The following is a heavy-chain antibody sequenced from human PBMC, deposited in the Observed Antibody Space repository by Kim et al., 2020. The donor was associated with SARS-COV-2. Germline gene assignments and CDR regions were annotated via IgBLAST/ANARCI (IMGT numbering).Heavy chain of an antibody. D-gene: IGHD3-10*01. Sequence: GGSLRLSCAASGFTVNSNHMSWFRQAPGKGLEWISLIYSGGSTYYADSVRGRFTISRDISKNTLFLQMNSLRAEDTAIYFCSRDLLTAPHWGQGTLVTVSS. CDR1: GFTVNSNH. CDR3: SRDLLTAPH. CDR2: IYSGGST. J-gene: IGHJ4*02. V-gene: IGHV3-66*01.